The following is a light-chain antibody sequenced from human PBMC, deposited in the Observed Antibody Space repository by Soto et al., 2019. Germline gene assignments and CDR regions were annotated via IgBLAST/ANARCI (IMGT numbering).Light chain of an antibody. Sequence: DIQMTQSPSSLSASVGYRFTITCRASQSISSYLNWYQHKPVKAPKLLIYAASSLQSGVPSRFSGSGAGTESSLTISSLQPDDFATYYCQQYKSFSLTFGGGTTV. CDR1: QSISSY. CDR3: QQYKSFSLT. J-gene: IGKJ4*01. CDR2: AAS. V-gene: IGKV1-5*01.